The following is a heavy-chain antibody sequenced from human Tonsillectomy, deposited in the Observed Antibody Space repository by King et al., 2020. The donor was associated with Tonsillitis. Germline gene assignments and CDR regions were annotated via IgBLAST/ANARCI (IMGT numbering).Heavy chain of an antibody. D-gene: IGHD6-19*01. V-gene: IGHV3-53*01. Sequence: EVQLVESGGGLIPPGGSLRLACAASGFTVSSYYMSWVRQAPGKGLEGVSVIHTGGSIYYAESVKGRFGVSRDNSKNTVYLQMNSLRAEDTAVYYCARNSGAGWSTAFDSWGHGTLVTVSS. J-gene: IGHJ4*01. CDR3: ARNSGAGWSTAFDS. CDR1: GFTVSSYY. CDR2: IHTGGSI.